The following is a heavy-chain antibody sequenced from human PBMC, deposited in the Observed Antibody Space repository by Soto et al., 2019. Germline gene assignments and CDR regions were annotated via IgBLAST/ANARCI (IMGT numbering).Heavy chain of an antibody. Sequence: SVKVSCKASGGTFSSYTISWVRQAPGQGLEWMGRIIPILGIANYAQKFQGRVTITADKSTSTAYMELSSLRSEDTAVYYCARDDVLLWFGELPDSYYYYYMEVWGKGTTVTVSS. J-gene: IGHJ6*03. CDR1: GGTFSSYT. CDR3: ARDDVLLWFGELPDSYYYYYMEV. CDR2: IIPILGIA. V-gene: IGHV1-69*04. D-gene: IGHD3-10*01.